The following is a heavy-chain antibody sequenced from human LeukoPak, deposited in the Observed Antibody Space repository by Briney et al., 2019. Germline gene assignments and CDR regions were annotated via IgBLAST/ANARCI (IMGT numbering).Heavy chain of an antibody. V-gene: IGHV4-59*01. CDR2: IYYSGST. J-gene: IGHJ3*02. CDR3: ARWESLRGSRIFDI. CDR1: GGSLSSYY. Sequence: SETLSLTRTVSGGSLSSYYWSWLRQPPGKGLEWIGYIYYSGSTNYNPFLKSRVTISLDTSKNQFSLKLSSVTAADTAVYYCARWESLRGSRIFDIWGQGTMVTVSS. D-gene: IGHD4-23*01.